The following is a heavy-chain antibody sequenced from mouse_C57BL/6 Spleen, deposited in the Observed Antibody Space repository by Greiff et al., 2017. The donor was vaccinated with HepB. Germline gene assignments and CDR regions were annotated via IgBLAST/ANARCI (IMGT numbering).Heavy chain of an antibody. CDR1: GFTFSDYG. J-gene: IGHJ4*01. Sequence: DVKLQESGGGLVKPGGSLKLSCAASGFTFSDYGMHWVRQAPEKGLEWVAYISSGSSTIYYADTVKGRFTISRDNAKNTLFLQMTSLRSEDTAMYYCAREGSYYGSSFAMDYWGQGTSVTVSS. CDR2: ISSGSSTI. D-gene: IGHD1-1*01. CDR3: AREGSYYGSSFAMDY. V-gene: IGHV5-17*01.